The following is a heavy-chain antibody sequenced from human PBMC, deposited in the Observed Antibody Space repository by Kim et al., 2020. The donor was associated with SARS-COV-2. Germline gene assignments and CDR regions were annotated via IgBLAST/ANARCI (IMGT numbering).Heavy chain of an antibody. J-gene: IGHJ5*02. D-gene: IGHD4-17*01. CDR3: ARDPRVAVTTGGWFDP. V-gene: IGHV3-48*03. Sequence: GGSLRLSCAASGFTFSSYEMNWVRQAPGKGLEWVSYISSSGSTIYYADSVKGRFTISRDNAKNSLYLQMNSLRAEDTAVYYCARDPRVAVTTGGWFDPWGQGTLVTVSS. CDR2: ISSSGSTI. CDR1: GFTFSSYE.